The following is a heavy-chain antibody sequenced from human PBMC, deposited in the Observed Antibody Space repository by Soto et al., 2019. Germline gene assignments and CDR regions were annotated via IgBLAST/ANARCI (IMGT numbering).Heavy chain of an antibody. CDR2: IIPIFGTA. CDR3: ARVDEYYHDSSGEVDAFDI. D-gene: IGHD3-22*01. Sequence: ASVKVSCKASGGTFSSYAISCVRQAPGQGLEWMGGIIPIFGTANYAQKFQGRVTITADESTSTAYMELSSLRSEDTAVYYCARVDEYYHDSSGEVDAFDIWGQGTMVTVSS. V-gene: IGHV1-69*13. J-gene: IGHJ3*02. CDR1: GGTFSSYA.